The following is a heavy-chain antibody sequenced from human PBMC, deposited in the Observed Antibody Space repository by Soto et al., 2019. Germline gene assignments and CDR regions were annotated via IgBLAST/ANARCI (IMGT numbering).Heavy chain of an antibody. CDR2: IYHSGST. CDR3: ASQRRIRVAGTGWFDP. J-gene: IGHJ5*02. Sequence: QVQLQESGPGLVKPSGTLSLTCAVSGGSISSSNWWSWVRQPPGKGLEWIGEIYHSGSTNYNPSLKSRVTISVDESKNQFSLKLSSVTAADTAVYYCASQRRIRVAGTGWFDPWGQGTLVTVSS. D-gene: IGHD6-19*01. V-gene: IGHV4-4*02. CDR1: GGSISSSNW.